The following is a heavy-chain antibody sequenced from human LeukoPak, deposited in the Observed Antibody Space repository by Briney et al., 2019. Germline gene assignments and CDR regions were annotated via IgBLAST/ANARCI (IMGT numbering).Heavy chain of an antibody. CDR1: GFTFSSYD. CDR2: ISGSGGNT. V-gene: IGHV3-23*01. D-gene: IGHD3-3*01. CDR3: AKDVLRFLAGYFDY. Sequence: PGGSLRLSCAASGFTFSSYDMSWVRQAPGEGLEWVSGISGSGGNTYYADPVKGRFTISRDNSKNTLYLQMNSLRAEDTAVYYCAKDVLRFLAGYFDYWGQGTLVTVSS. J-gene: IGHJ4*02.